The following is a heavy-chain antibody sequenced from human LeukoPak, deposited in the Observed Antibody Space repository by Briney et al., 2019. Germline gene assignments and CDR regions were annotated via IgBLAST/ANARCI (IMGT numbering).Heavy chain of an antibody. V-gene: IGHV4-39*01. Sequence: SETLSLTCTVSGGSISSSSYYWGWIRQPPGKGLEWIGTIYYSGTTNYKPSLKSRVTISVDTSKNQFSLKLNSVTAADTAVYYCTRQGDGGRAFDYWGQGTLLTVSS. CDR1: GGSISSSSYY. J-gene: IGHJ4*02. CDR3: TRQGDGGRAFDY. D-gene: IGHD4-23*01. CDR2: IYYSGTT.